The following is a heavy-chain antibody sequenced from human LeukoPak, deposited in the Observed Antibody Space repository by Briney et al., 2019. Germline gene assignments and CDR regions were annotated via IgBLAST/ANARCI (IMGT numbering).Heavy chain of an antibody. CDR2: IRNDGSIK. V-gene: IGHV3-30*02. D-gene: IGHD6-13*01. CDR1: GFTFSNYG. Sequence: PGGSLRLSCAASGFTFSNYGMHWVRQAPAKGLEWVAFIRNDGSIKYYADSVKGRFTISRDNSKNTLYLQMISLRAEDTAVYYCAKVYSSSWGLFDYWGQGTLVTVSS. J-gene: IGHJ4*02. CDR3: AKVYSSSWGLFDY.